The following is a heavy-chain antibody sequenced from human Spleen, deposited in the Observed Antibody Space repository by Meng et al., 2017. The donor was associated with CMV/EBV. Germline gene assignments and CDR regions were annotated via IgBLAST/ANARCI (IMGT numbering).Heavy chain of an antibody. D-gene: IGHD1-1*01. V-gene: IGHV3-30-3*01. CDR2: ISYDGTNK. Sequence: GGSLRLSCAASGFTFSDFAMHWVRQAPGKGLEWVAVISYDGTNKDYADSVKGRFTISRDISKNTLYLQMNSLRPEDTAVYYCARDSEPGTTGTTYQNYWGQGTLVTVSS. CDR3: ARDSEPGTTGTTYQNY. CDR1: GFTFSDFA. J-gene: IGHJ4*02.